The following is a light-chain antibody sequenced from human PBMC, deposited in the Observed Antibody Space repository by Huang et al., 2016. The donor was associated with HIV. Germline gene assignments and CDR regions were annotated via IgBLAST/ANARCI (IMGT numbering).Light chain of an antibody. V-gene: IGKV3-20*01. CDR1: QSVSSSY. CDR3: QQDGSSPT. J-gene: IGKJ1*01. CDR2: GAS. Sequence: EVVLTQSPGTLSLSPGERATLPCRASQSVSSSYLAWYQKKPGQAPRLLIYGASSRATGIQDRISGSEAGTDFTLTISRLGAEVLAVYYGQQDGSSPTFGQGTKVEIK.